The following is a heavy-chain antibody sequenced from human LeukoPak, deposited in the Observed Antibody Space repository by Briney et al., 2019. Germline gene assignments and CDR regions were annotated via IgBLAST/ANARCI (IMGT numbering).Heavy chain of an antibody. Sequence: SQTLSLTCTVSGNSISSGDNYWSWIRQPAGKGLEWIGRIYTSGSTNYNPSLRSRVTISGDTSKNQFSLRLSSVTAADTAVYYCARASYSYDINGWVPFDYWGQGTLVTVSS. CDR1: GNSISSGDNY. D-gene: IGHD3-22*01. CDR3: ARASYSYDINGWVPFDY. J-gene: IGHJ4*02. V-gene: IGHV4-61*02. CDR2: IYTSGST.